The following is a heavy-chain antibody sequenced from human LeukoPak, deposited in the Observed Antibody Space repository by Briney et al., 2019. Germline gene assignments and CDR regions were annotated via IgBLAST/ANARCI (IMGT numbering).Heavy chain of an antibody. CDR2: IGGSSTTI. CDR1: GFTFVFSG. Sequence: GESLRLSCVASGFTFVFSGMNWVRQAPGKGLECVAYIGGSSTTIRYAVSVKGRFTLSRDNVEDSLFLQVTSLSAEDTAVYYCARSPRSHCSGTTCFYNYYMDVWGTGTTVTVSS. J-gene: IGHJ6*03. V-gene: IGHV3-48*04. CDR3: ARSPRSHCSGTTCFYNYYMDV. D-gene: IGHD2-15*01.